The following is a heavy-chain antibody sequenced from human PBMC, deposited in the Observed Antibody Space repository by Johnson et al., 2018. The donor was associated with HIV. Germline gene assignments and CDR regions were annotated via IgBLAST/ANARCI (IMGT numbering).Heavy chain of an antibody. CDR2: ISSSGSTI. V-gene: IGHV3-11*04. J-gene: IGHJ3*01. CDR3: ARTIGDRPGGAFDV. D-gene: IGHD6-6*01. CDR1: GFTFRDYY. Sequence: QVQLVESGGGLVKPGGSLRLSCAASGFTFRDYYMNWMRQAPGKGLEWVSHISSSGSTIYYADSVKGRFPISRDNSKNTVRLQMNSLKAEDTGLYYCARTIGDRPGGAFDVWGQGTMVTVSS.